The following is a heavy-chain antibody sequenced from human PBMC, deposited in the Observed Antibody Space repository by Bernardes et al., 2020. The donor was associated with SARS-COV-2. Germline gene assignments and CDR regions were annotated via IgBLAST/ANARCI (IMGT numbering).Heavy chain of an antibody. CDR1: GGSVSSGSYY. D-gene: IGHD1-26*01. CDR2: VYYNWNT. J-gene: IGHJ4*02. Sequence: SEPLSLTCTVSGGSVSSGSYYWTWLLQLPGKGLEWIGNVYYNWNTKYHPSLKSRVIISIDTSKNQFSLKLSAVTAADTAVYYCARETIVGVTTFDNWGQGTPVTVSS. V-gene: IGHV4-61*01. CDR3: ARETIVGVTTFDN.